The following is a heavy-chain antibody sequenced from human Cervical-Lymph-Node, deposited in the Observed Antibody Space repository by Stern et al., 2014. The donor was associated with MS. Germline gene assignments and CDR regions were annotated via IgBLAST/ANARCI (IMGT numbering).Heavy chain of an antibody. J-gene: IGHJ5*02. D-gene: IGHD3-9*01. CDR1: GYTFTDYY. CDR2: INPKTGAT. CDR3: ANSGGTFDWLFHTYFDP. Sequence: VHLVESGAEVKKPGASVRVSCMASGYTFTDYYVHWVRQAPGQGLEWMGWINPKTGATNFVPRFQGRVTITRDTSTTTAYMELNRLRSDDTALYYCANSGGTFDWLFHTYFDPWGQGTLVTVSS. V-gene: IGHV1-2*02.